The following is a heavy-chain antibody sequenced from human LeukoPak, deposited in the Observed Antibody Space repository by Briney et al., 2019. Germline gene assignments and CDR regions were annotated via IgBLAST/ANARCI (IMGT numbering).Heavy chain of an antibody. CDR3: AKGKDYYGPIDY. D-gene: IGHD3-10*01. CDR1: GFTFSTYS. J-gene: IGHJ4*02. V-gene: IGHV3-21*04. CDR2: ISSSGTYI. Sequence: GGSLRLSCAASGFTFSTYSMSWVRQAPGKGLEWVASISSSGTYIYYADSVKGRFTISRDNAKNSLYLQMNSLRAEDTALYYCAKGKDYYGPIDYWGQGTLVTVSS.